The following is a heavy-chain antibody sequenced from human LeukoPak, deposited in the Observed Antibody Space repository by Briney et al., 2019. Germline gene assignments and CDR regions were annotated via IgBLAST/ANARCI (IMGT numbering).Heavy chain of an antibody. CDR3: ARVWAGAAAGTVPDH. CDR1: GYSISSGYY. V-gene: IGHV4-38-2*01. J-gene: IGHJ5*02. CDR2: IYHSGST. D-gene: IGHD6-13*01. Sequence: PSETLSLTCAVPGYSISSGYYWGWIRQLPGKGLEWIGSIYHSGSTYYNPSLKSRVTTSVDMSKNQFSVKLNSVTAADTAVYYCARVWAGAAAGTVPDHWGQGTLVTVSS.